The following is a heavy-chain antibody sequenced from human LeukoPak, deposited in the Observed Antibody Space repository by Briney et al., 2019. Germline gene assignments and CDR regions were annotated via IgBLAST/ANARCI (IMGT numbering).Heavy chain of an antibody. Sequence: SETLSLTCTVSGGSISTANYYWCWVRQPPGKGLEWIGSIYYSGSTYYNPSLKSRITISVDTSKNQFSLKLSSVTAADTAVYYCASVKGYCSGGSCYHSEILFDYWGQGTLVTVSS. CDR2: IYYSGST. J-gene: IGHJ4*02. V-gene: IGHV4-39*01. CDR1: GGSISTANYY. CDR3: ASVKGYCSGGSCYHSEILFDY. D-gene: IGHD2-15*01.